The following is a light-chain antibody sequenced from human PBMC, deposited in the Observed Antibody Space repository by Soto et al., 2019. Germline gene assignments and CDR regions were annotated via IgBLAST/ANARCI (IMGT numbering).Light chain of an antibody. Sequence: EIVLTQSPGTPSLSPGERGTPSCSAGQPITTSSLAWYQQRPGQAPRLLIYGTSTRASGTPDRFSGSGSGTDFTLTITRLEPEDFAVYYCQQYGSSPLTFGGGTKVDIK. CDR2: GTS. J-gene: IGKJ4*01. CDR1: QPITTSS. V-gene: IGKV3-20*01. CDR3: QQYGSSPLT.